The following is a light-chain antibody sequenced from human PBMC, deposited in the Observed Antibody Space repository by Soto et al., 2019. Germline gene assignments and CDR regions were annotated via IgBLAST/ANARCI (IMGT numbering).Light chain of an antibody. CDR3: QVWDSTSNHVV. Sequence: SYELTQPHSVSVATAQMAGITCGGNNIGCKAVHWFQQKPGQDPVLVIYSDNNRPSGIPERFSGSNPGNTATLAISGIEAGDEADCYCQVWDSTSNHVVFGGGTKLTVL. CDR1: NIGCKA. CDR2: SDN. V-gene: IGLV3-12*02. J-gene: IGLJ2*01.